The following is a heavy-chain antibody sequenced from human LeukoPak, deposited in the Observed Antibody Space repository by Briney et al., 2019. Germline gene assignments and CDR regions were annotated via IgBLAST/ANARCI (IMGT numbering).Heavy chain of an antibody. D-gene: IGHD1-26*01. J-gene: IGHJ5*02. CDR1: GFTFSSYG. CDR2: ISYDGSNK. Sequence: GRSLRLSCAASGFTFSSYGLHWVRQAPGKGLEWVAVISYDGSNKYYADSVKGRFTISRDNSKNTLYLQMNSLRAEDTAVYYCAKNSGSYIATWFDPWGQGTLVTVSS. V-gene: IGHV3-30*18. CDR3: AKNSGSYIATWFDP.